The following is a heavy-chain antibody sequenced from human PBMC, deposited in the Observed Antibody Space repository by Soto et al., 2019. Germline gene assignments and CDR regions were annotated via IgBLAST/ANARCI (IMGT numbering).Heavy chain of an antibody. D-gene: IGHD2-2*01. Sequence: ASVKVSCKASGYTFTSYAMHWVRQAPGQRLEWMGWINAGNGNTKYSQKFQGRVTITRDTSASTAYMELSSLRSEDTAVYYCARDLGYCSSTSCYVRVSWFDPWGQGTLVTVSS. CDR1: GYTFTSYA. J-gene: IGHJ5*02. CDR2: INAGNGNT. V-gene: IGHV1-3*01. CDR3: ARDLGYCSSTSCYVRVSWFDP.